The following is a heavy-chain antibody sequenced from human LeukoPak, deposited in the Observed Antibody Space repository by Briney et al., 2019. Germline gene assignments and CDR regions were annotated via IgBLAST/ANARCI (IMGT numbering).Heavy chain of an antibody. Sequence: GGSLRLSCAASGFTFSSYGMHWVRQAPGKGLEWVAVISYDGSNKYYADSVKGRFTISRDNSKNTLYLQMNSLRAEDTAVYYCAKDRITMVRGNYMDVWGKGTTVTVSS. J-gene: IGHJ6*03. D-gene: IGHD3-10*01. CDR3: AKDRITMVRGNYMDV. CDR2: ISYDGSNK. V-gene: IGHV3-30*18. CDR1: GFTFSSYG.